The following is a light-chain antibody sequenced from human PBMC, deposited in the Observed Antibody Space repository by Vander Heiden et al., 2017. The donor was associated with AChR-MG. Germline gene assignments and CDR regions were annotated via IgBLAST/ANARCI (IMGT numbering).Light chain of an antibody. CDR1: QSVLYSSNNKNY. J-gene: IGKJ4*01. Sequence: DIVMTQSPDSLAVSLGERATINCKSSQSVLYSSNNKNYLAWYQQKTGQPPKLLIYWASTRESGVPDRFSGSGSGTDFTLTISSLQAEDVAVYYWQQDYSTHSFGGGTKVEIK. CDR3: QQDYSTHS. CDR2: WAS. V-gene: IGKV4-1*01.